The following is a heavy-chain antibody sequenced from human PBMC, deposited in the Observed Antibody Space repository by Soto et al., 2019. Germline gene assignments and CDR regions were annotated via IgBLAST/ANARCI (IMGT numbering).Heavy chain of an antibody. Sequence: PSETLSLTCTVSGGSVSSGSYYWSWIRQPPGKGLEWIGYIYYSGSTNYNPSLKSRVTISVDTSKNQFSLKLSSATAADTAVYYCARVVSSWYYGMDVWGQGTTVTDSS. V-gene: IGHV4-61*01. CDR3: ARVVSSWYYGMDV. D-gene: IGHD2-2*01. CDR1: GGSVSSGSYY. J-gene: IGHJ6*02. CDR2: IYYSGST.